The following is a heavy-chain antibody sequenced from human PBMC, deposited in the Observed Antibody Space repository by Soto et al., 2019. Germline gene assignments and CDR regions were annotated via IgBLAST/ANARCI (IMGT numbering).Heavy chain of an antibody. CDR3: ARTPVAGTYVYYYYGMDV. D-gene: IGHD6-19*01. CDR1: GFTFSDYY. CDR2: ISSSGSTI. V-gene: IGHV3-11*01. J-gene: IGHJ6*02. Sequence: RGSLRLSCAASGFTFSDYYMSWVSQAPGKGRERVSYISSSGSTIYYADSVKRRFTISRDNAKNSLYLQMNSLRAEDTAVYYCARTPVAGTYVYYYYGMDVWGQGTTVTVSS.